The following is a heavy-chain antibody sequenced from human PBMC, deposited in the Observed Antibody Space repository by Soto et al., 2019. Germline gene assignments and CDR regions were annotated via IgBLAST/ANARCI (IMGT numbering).Heavy chain of an antibody. CDR3: AREVFPLFTCPDNRFYT. V-gene: IGHV1-18*04. CDR1: NYTFINYG. Sequence: ASVKVSCKASNYTFINYGIGWVRQAPGQGLEWMGWVSPSYGKTYYAHKFQGRVTMTTDTSTGTVYMELRSLRSDDTAVYFCAREVFPLFTCPDNRFYTSGQGTLVTVAS. CDR2: VSPSYGKT. D-gene: IGHD2-8*01. J-gene: IGHJ5*02.